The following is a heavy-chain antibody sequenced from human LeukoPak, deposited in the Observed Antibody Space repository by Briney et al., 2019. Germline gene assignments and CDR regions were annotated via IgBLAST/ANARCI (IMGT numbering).Heavy chain of an antibody. CDR3: ARGPYSSSWYLRSYYFDY. J-gene: IGHJ4*02. V-gene: IGHV4-34*01. CDR2: INHSGST. CDR1: GGSFSGYY. Sequence: SETLSLTCAVYGGSFSGYYWSWIRQPPGKGLEWIGEINHSGSTNYNPSLTSRVTISVDTSKNRFSLKLSSVTAADTAVYYCARGPYSSSWYLRSYYFDYWGQGTLVTVSS. D-gene: IGHD6-13*01.